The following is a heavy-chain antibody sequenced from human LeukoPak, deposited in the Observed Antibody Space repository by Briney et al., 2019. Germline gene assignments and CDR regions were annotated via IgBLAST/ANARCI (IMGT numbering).Heavy chain of an antibody. D-gene: IGHD3-10*01. Sequence: SETLSLTCTVSGASISSEDYYWSWVRQPPGKGLEWIGYIYYSGSTYYDPSLKSRATISGDTSKNQFSLKLNSVTAADTAIYFCARVGSTWSYYFDYWGQGTLATVSS. CDR3: ARVGSTWSYYFDY. V-gene: IGHV4-30-4*01. CDR1: GASISSEDYY. CDR2: IYYSGST. J-gene: IGHJ4*02.